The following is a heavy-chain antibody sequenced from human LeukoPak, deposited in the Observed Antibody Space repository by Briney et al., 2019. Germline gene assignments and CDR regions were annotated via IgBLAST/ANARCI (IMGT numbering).Heavy chain of an antibody. CDR1: GGSISSYY. V-gene: IGHV4-59*01. CDR2: IYYSGST. Sequence: PSETLSLTCTVSGGSISSYYWSWIRQPPGKGLEWIGYIYYSGSTNYNPSLKSRVTISVDTSKNQFSLKLSSVTAADTAVYYCARGGSGSYYKFYYYYGMDVWGQGTQVKVSS. CDR3: ARGGSGSYYKFYYYYGMDV. J-gene: IGHJ6*02. D-gene: IGHD3-10*01.